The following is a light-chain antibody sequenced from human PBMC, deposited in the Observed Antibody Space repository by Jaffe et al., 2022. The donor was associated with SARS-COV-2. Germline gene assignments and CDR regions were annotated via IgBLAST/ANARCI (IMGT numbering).Light chain of an antibody. V-gene: IGKV2-30*01. J-gene: IGKJ2*01. CDR1: QGLLYSDGKTY. CDR3: MQSTHWPT. CDR2: QVA. Sequence: DVVLTQSPLSLPATPGQPASISCRSSQGLLYSDGKTYLTWFQQRPGQSPRRLIYQVATRESGVPDRFSGSGSGTHFTLNISRVEAEDVGIYYCMQSTHWPTFGQGTKLEIK.